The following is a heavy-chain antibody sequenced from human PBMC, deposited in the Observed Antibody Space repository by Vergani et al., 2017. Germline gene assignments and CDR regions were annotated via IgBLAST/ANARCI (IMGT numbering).Heavy chain of an antibody. V-gene: IGHV1-69*17. CDR3: ARRYYYGSGSSYFDY. CDR2: IIPIFGIA. D-gene: IGHD3-10*01. Sequence: QVQLVQSGAEVKKPGASVKVSCKASGGTFSSYAISWVRQAPGQGLEWMGGIIPIFGIANYAQKFQGRVTITADKSTSTAYMELSSLRSEDTAVYYCARRYYYGSGSSYFDYWGQGTVVTVSS. J-gene: IGHJ4*02. CDR1: GGTFSSYA.